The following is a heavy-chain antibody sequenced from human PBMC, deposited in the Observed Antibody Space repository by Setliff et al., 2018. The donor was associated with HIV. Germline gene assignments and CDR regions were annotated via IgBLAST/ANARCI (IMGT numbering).Heavy chain of an antibody. J-gene: IGHJ4*02. Sequence: SETLSLTCSVSGASISSYYWRWIRQPPGKGLEWIGYISPTGNTNYNPSLKSRVTISTDTSKNQFSLNVRSVTAADTAVYFCAKSSPSIGYISDHWGQGTLVTVS. CDR1: GASISSYY. D-gene: IGHD5-12*01. CDR2: ISPTGNT. V-gene: IGHV4-59*03. CDR3: AKSSPSIGYISDH.